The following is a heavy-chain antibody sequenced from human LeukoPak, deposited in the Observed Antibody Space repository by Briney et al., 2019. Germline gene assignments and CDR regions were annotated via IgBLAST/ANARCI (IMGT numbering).Heavy chain of an antibody. V-gene: IGHV3-74*01. J-gene: IGHJ4*02. D-gene: IGHD6-19*01. CDR1: GFTFSKYW. CDR2: INTDGTVT. CDR3: ATKQWLAPPPDS. Sequence: GGSLTLSCPASGFTFSKYWMLWVRQAAGNGLESVSRINTDGTVTTYADSVKGRFTVSRDNADNTMFLQMNSVRDEDTAVYYCATKQWLAPPPDSWGQGTPVTVSS.